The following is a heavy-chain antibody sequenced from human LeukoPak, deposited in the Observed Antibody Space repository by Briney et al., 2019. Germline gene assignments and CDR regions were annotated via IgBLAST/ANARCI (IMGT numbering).Heavy chain of an antibody. CDR3: ARDRVAAAGLGGDAFDI. CDR1: GFTFISHT. V-gene: IGHV3-21*01. D-gene: IGHD6-13*01. J-gene: IGHJ3*02. CDR2: VSGNGANT. Sequence: GGSLRLSCAASGFTFISHTMSWIRQAPGKGLEWVSGVSGNGANTYYADSVKGRFTISRDNAKNSLYLQMNSLRAEDTAVYYCARDRVAAAGLGGDAFDIWGQGTMVTVSS.